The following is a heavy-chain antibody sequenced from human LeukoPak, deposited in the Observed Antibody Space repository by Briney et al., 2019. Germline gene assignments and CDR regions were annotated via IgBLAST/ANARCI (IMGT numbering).Heavy chain of an antibody. Sequence: GGFLRLSCVSSGFIFRSYAVTWVRQAPGKGLEWVSAISGSGGSTYYADSVKGRFTISRDNSKNTLYLQMNSLRAEDTAVYYCATDVVVIAIPDERDDNWGQGTLVTVSS. V-gene: IGHV3-23*01. CDR3: ATDVVVIAIPDERDDN. J-gene: IGHJ4*02. D-gene: IGHD2-21*01. CDR2: ISGSGGST. CDR1: GFIFRSYA.